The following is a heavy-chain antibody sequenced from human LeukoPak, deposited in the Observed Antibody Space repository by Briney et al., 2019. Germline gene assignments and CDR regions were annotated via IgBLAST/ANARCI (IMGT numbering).Heavy chain of an antibody. CDR3: AGAYYAPWFDP. J-gene: IGHJ5*02. Sequence: SKTLSLTCTVSGGSISSYYWSWIRQPAGKGLEWIGRIYTSGSTNYNPSLKSRVTMSVDTSKHQFSLKLSSVTAADTAVYYCAGAYYAPWFDPWGQGTLVTVST. D-gene: IGHD3-22*01. CDR2: IYTSGST. V-gene: IGHV4-4*07. CDR1: GGSISSYY.